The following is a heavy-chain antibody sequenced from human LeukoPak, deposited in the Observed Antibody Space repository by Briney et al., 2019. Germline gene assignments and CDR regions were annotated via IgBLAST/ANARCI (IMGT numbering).Heavy chain of an antibody. Sequence: SETLSLTCAVSGGSISSGGYSWSWIRQPPGKGLEWIGYIYHSGSTYYNPSLKSRVTISVDRSKNQFSLKLSSVTAADTAVYYCARVGPAAFDYWGQGTLVTVSS. V-gene: IGHV4-30-2*01. CDR1: GGSISSGGYS. CDR2: IYHSGST. CDR3: ARVGPAAFDY. J-gene: IGHJ4*02. D-gene: IGHD6-25*01.